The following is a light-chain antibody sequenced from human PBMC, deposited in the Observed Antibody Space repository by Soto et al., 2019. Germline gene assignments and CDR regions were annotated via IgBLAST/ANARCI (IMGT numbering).Light chain of an antibody. Sequence: QAVVTQPPSVSGAPGQRVTISCTGSSSNIGAGYDVHWYQQLPGTAPKLLIYGNSNRPSGVPDRFSGSKSGTSASLAITGLQAEDDADYYCQSYDSSLSGWVFGTGTKLTVL. CDR2: GNS. CDR3: QSYDSSLSGWV. V-gene: IGLV1-40*01. J-gene: IGLJ1*01. CDR1: SSNIGAGYD.